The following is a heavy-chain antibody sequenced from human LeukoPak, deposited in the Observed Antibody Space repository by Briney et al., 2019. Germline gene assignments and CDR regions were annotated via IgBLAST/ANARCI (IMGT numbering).Heavy chain of an antibody. Sequence: ASVKVSCKASGGTFSSYAISWVRQAPGQGLEWMGRIIPILGIANYAQKFQGRVTITSDKSTSTAYMELSSLRSEDTAVYYCARSRGGNPKYYFDYWGQGTLVTVSS. CDR1: GGTFSSYA. V-gene: IGHV1-69*04. CDR2: IIPILGIA. CDR3: ARSRGGNPKYYFDY. J-gene: IGHJ4*02. D-gene: IGHD4-23*01.